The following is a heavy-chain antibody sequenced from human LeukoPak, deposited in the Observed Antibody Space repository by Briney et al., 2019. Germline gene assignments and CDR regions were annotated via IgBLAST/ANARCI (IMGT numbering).Heavy chain of an antibody. CDR2: IYYSGST. CDR3: ARELLWFGELLNP. Sequence: SETLSLTCSGYGGSISSSSYYWGWIRQPPGKGREWIGSIYYSGSTYYNPSLKSRVTISVDTTKNQFSLKLSSVTAADTAVYYCARELLWFGELLNPWGQGTLVTVSS. CDR1: GGSISSSSYY. D-gene: IGHD3-10*01. V-gene: IGHV4-39*07. J-gene: IGHJ5*02.